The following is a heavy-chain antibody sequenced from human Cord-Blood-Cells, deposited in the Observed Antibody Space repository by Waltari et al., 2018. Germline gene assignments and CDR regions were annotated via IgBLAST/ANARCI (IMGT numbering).Heavy chain of an antibody. Sequence: QVQLQESGPGLVKPSQTLSLTCTVSGGSISSGGYYWSWIRQHPGQGLEWIGYIYYSGSTYYNPSLKSRVTISVDTSKNQFSLKLSSVTAADTAVYYCARGSDCGGDCYSARYFQHWGQGTLVTVSS. CDR2: IYYSGST. CDR1: GGSISSGGYY. CDR3: ARGSDCGGDCYSARYFQH. D-gene: IGHD2-21*01. J-gene: IGHJ1*01. V-gene: IGHV4-31*03.